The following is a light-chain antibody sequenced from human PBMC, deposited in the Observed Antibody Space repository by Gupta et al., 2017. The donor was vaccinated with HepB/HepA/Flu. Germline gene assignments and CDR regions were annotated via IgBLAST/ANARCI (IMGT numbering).Light chain of an antibody. CDR2: EVS. V-gene: IGLV2-14*01. Sequence: QSALTQPASVSGSPGQAAPTPCTGTSSAIGDYNYVSWYQQHPGKAPKVMIYEVSNRPSGVSSRFSGSKSANTAFLTISGLQAEDEADYYCSSYTSSSTLKVVFGGGTKLTVL. J-gene: IGLJ3*02. CDR3: SSYTSSSTLKVV. CDR1: SSAIGDYNY.